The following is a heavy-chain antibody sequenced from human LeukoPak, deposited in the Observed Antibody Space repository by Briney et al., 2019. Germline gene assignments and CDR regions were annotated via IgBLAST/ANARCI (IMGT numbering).Heavy chain of an antibody. Sequence: GRSLRLSCAASGFTFSSYGMHWVRQAPGKGLEWVSVIYSGGSTYYADSVKGRFTISRDNSKNTLYLQMNSLRAEDTAVYYCAREDIAVATYFDYWGQGTLVTVSS. CDR2: IYSGGST. CDR3: AREDIAVATYFDY. D-gene: IGHD6-19*01. J-gene: IGHJ4*02. CDR1: GFTFSSYG. V-gene: IGHV3-NL1*01.